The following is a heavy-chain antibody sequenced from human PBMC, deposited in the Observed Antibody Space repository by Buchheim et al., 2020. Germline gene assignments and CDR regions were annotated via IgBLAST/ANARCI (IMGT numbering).Heavy chain of an antibody. CDR3: ASTQLGRFNWFDP. D-gene: IGHD7-27*01. J-gene: IGHJ5*02. CDR2: ISSSSSTI. Sequence: EVQLVESGGGLVQPGGSLRLSCAASGFTFSSYSMNWVRQAPGKGLEWVSYISSSSSTIYYADSVKGRFTISRDNAKNSLLLQMNSLRDEDTAVYYCASTQLGRFNWFDPWGQGTL. CDR1: GFTFSSYS. V-gene: IGHV3-48*02.